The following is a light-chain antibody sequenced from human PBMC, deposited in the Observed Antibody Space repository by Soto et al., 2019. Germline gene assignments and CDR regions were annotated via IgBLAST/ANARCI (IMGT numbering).Light chain of an antibody. CDR1: QSVSSN. V-gene: IGKV3-15*01. CDR3: LPYNNWPLYT. J-gene: IGKJ2*01. Sequence: EIVTTQSPATLSVSPGERATLSCRASQSVSSNLAWYQQKPGQAPRLLIYDASTSATDIPARFSGSGSGTEFTLTISSLQSEDYAVYYCLPYNNWPLYTFGQGTQLEIK. CDR2: DAS.